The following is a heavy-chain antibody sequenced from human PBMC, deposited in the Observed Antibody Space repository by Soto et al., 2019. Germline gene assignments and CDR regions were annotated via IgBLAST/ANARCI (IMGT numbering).Heavy chain of an antibody. CDR3: ARESYYGSGATVVAY. Sequence: SETLSLTCTVSGGSISSYYWSWLRQPPGKGLEWIGYIYYSGTTNYNPSLNSRVTMSVDTSKNQFSLKVNSVTAADTAVYYCARESYYGSGATVVAYWGQGTLVTVSS. CDR1: GGSISSYY. V-gene: IGHV4-59*01. CDR2: IYYSGTT. D-gene: IGHD3-10*01. J-gene: IGHJ4*02.